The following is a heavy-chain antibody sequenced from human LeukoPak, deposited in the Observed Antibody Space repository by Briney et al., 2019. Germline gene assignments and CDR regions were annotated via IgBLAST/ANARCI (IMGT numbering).Heavy chain of an antibody. D-gene: IGHD2-2*02. V-gene: IGHV1-69*04. Sequence: SVKVSCKASGGTFSSYAISWVRQAPGQGLEWMGRIIPILGIANYAQKFQGRVTITADKSTSTAYMELSSLRSEDTAVYYCATEIGYCSSTSCYTGWFDPWGQGTLVTVSS. J-gene: IGHJ5*02. CDR3: ATEIGYCSSTSCYTGWFDP. CDR1: GGTFSSYA. CDR2: IIPILGIA.